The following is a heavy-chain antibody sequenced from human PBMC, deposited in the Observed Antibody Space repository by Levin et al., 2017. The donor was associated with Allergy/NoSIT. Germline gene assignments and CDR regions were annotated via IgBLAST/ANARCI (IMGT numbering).Heavy chain of an antibody. CDR1: GFTFSSYA. J-gene: IGHJ4*02. Sequence: GESLKISCAASGFTFSSYAMSWVRQAPGKGLEWVSAISGSGGSTYYADSVKGRFTISRDNSKNTLYLQMNSLRAEDTAVYYCAIKPGDSGWYPCNYWGQGTLVTVSS. CDR3: AIKPGDSGWYPCNY. CDR2: ISGSGGST. V-gene: IGHV3-23*01. D-gene: IGHD6-19*01.